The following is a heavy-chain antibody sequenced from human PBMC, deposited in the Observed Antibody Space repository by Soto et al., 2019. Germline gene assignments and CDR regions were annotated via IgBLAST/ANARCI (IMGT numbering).Heavy chain of an antibody. CDR3: ARDGTTVTNKSKLNNWLDP. V-gene: IGHV1-18*01. CDR1: GYTFTSYG. D-gene: IGHD4-17*01. CDR2: ISAYNGNT. Sequence: ASVKVSCKASGYTFTSYGISWVRQAPGQGLEWMGWISAYNGNTNYAQKLQGRVTMTTDTSTSTAYMELRSLRSDDTAVYYCARDGTTVTNKSKLNNWLDPWGQGTLVTVYS. J-gene: IGHJ5*02.